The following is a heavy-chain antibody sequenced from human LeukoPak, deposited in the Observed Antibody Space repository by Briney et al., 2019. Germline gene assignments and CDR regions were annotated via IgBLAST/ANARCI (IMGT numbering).Heavy chain of an antibody. CDR3: ARIRTYYYDSSGYYGGYNWFDP. D-gene: IGHD3-22*01. J-gene: IGHJ5*02. CDR1: GYPISSGYY. CDR2: IYHSGST. V-gene: IGHV4-38-2*02. Sequence: SETLSLTCTVSGYPISSGYYWGWIRQPPGKGLEWIGSIYHSGSTYYNPSLKSRVTISVDTSKNQFSLKLSSVTAADTAVYYCARIRTYYYDSSGYYGGYNWFDPWGQGTLVTVSS.